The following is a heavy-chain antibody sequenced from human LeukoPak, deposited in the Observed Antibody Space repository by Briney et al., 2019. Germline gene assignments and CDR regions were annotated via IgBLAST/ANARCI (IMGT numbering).Heavy chain of an antibody. Sequence: PSQTLSLTCTVSGGSISSGDYYWSWIAPPPGKDLEWIGCIYYSWSTYYHPSLKSRVTISVDTSKNQFSLKLSSVTAADTAVYYCARDCGCSSTSCLFDYWGQGTLVTVSS. CDR1: GGSISSGDYY. CDR3: ARDCGCSSTSCLFDY. J-gene: IGHJ4*02. V-gene: IGHV4-30-4*08. CDR2: IYYSWST. D-gene: IGHD2-2*01.